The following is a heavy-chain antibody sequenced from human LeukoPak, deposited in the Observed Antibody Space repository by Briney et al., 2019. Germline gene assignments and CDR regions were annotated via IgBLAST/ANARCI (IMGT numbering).Heavy chain of an antibody. D-gene: IGHD5-18*01. Sequence: SVKVSCKASGGTFSSYTISWVRQAPGQGLEWMGRIIPILGIANYAQKFQGRVTITADKSTSTAYMGLSSLRSEDTAVYYCARTAMVTYYYYYYMDVWGKGTTVTVSS. J-gene: IGHJ6*03. CDR3: ARTAMVTYYYYYYMDV. CDR2: IIPILGIA. V-gene: IGHV1-69*02. CDR1: GGTFSSYT.